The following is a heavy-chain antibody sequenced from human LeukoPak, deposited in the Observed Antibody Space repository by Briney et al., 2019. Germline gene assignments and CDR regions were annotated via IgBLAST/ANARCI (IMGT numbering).Heavy chain of an antibody. CDR2: ISGTGGST. Sequence: GGSLRLSCAASGFSFSSSAMSWVRQAPGKGLECVSAISGTGGSTYYADSVKGRFTISRDNSKNTLYLQMNSLRAEDTAVYYCAKDKMSLFDIWGQGTMVTVSS. J-gene: IGHJ3*02. CDR3: AKDKMSLFDI. CDR1: GFSFSSSA. V-gene: IGHV3-23*01.